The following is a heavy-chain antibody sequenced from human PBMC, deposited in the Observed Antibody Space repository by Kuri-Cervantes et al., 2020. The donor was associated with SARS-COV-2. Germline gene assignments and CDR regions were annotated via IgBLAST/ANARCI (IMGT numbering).Heavy chain of an antibody. CDR2: ISGSVGST. V-gene: IGHV3-23*01. CDR3: AKAEEPNYYYYGMDV. Sequence: GGSLRLSCAASGFTFSSYAMSWVRQAPGKGLEWVSAISGSVGSTYHADPVKGRFTISRDNSKNTLYLQMNSLRAEDTAVYYCAKAEEPNYYYYGMDVWGQGTTVTVSS. J-gene: IGHJ6*02. CDR1: GFTFSSYA.